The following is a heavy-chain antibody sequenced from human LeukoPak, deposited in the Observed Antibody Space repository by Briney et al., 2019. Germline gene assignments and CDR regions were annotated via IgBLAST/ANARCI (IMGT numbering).Heavy chain of an antibody. CDR2: IYYSGST. D-gene: IGHD3-10*01. J-gene: IGHJ4*02. Sequence: PSDTLSLTCTVSGGSINSYYWRWIRQPPGKGLEWIGYIYYSGSTNYNPSLKSRVTISIDTSKNQFSLKLSSVTAADTAVYFCVRHYGSGSYYFWGQGTLVTVSS. V-gene: IGHV4-59*08. CDR1: GGSINSYY. CDR3: VRHYGSGSYYF.